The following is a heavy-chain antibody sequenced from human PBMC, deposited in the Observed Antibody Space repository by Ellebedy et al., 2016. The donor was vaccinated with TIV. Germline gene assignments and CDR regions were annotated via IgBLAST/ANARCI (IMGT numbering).Heavy chain of an antibody. Sequence: GESLKISCAASGFTFSSYSMNWVRQAPGKGLEWVSYISSSSSPTLYADSVKGRFTISRDNAKNSLYLQMSSLRDEDTALYYCATDGVVVAATAFDIWGQGTMVTVSS. V-gene: IGHV3-48*02. J-gene: IGHJ3*02. CDR1: GFTFSSYS. CDR3: ATDGVVVAATAFDI. D-gene: IGHD2-15*01. CDR2: ISSSSSPT.